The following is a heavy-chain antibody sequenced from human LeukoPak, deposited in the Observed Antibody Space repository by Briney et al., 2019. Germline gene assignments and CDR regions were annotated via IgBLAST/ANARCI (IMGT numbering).Heavy chain of an antibody. V-gene: IGHV3-21*01. CDR2: ISSGSTYM. CDR1: GFTFSSFS. J-gene: IGHJ3*02. CDR3: GRVGGRSKAAKGDAFDI. D-gene: IGHD6-6*01. Sequence: PGGSLRLSCAASGFTFSSFSMNWVRQAPGKGLEWVSSISSGSTYMYYADSVKGRFTISRDNAQNSMYLQMNSLRAEDTAVYYCGRVGGRSKAAKGDAFDIWGQGTMVTVSS.